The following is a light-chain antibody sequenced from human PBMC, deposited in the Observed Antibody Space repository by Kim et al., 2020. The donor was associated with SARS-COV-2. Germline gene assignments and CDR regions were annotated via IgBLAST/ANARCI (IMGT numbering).Light chain of an antibody. CDR3: QQSHTDPSLT. V-gene: IGKV1-39*01. Sequence: DIQMTQFPSSLSASVGDRVTIACRASQSISNYLNWYQQKPGKAPNLLIYAASSLQGGVPSRFSGSGSGTDFTLTISSLQPEDCGTYCCQQSHTDPSLTFGGGTKVDIK. CDR2: AAS. CDR1: QSISNY. J-gene: IGKJ4*01.